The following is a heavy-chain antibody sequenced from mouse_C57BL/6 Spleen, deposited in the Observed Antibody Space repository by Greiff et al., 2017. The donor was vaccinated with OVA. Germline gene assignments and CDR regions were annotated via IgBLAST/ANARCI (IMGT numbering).Heavy chain of an antibody. CDR1: GFTFSSYA. V-gene: IGHV5-9-1*02. D-gene: IGHD4-1*01. Sequence: EVQRVESGEGLVKPGGSLKLSCAASGFTFSSYAMSWVRQTPEKRLEWVAYISSGGDYIYYADTVKGRFTISRDNARNTLYLQMSSLKSEDTAMYYCTREGAGTLGHYCDYWGQGTTLTVSS. J-gene: IGHJ2*01. CDR2: ISSGGDYI. CDR3: TREGAGTLGHYCDY.